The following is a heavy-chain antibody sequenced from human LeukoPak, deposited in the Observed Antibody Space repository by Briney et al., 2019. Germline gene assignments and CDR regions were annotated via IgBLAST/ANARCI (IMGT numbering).Heavy chain of an antibody. J-gene: IGHJ4*02. D-gene: IGHD2-2*01. CDR1: GGSFSSYY. V-gene: IGHV4-34*01. CDR2: INHSGST. Sequence: SETLSLTCAVYGGSFSSYYWSWIRQPPGKWLEWIGEINHSGSTNYNPSLRGGFTISVDTSKNQFSLKLSSVTAADTAVYYCARGDIVVVPALDYWGQGTLVTVSS. CDR3: ARGDIVVVPALDY.